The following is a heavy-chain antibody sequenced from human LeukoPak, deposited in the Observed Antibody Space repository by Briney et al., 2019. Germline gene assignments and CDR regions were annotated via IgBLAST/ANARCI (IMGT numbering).Heavy chain of an antibody. CDR3: ARGYDYGDYVGDFDY. CDR2: ITTSNGNT. D-gene: IGHD4-17*01. J-gene: IGHJ4*02. Sequence: ASVKVSCKASGGTFTSYPISWVRQAPGQGLEWMGWITTSNGNTNYAQKLQGRVTMTTDTSTSTAYMDLRGLRSDDTAVYYCARGYDYGDYVGDFDYWGQGTLVTVSS. V-gene: IGHV1-18*01. CDR1: GGTFTSYP.